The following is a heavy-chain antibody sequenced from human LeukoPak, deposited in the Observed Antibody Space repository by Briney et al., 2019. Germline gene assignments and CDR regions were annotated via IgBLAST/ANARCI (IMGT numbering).Heavy chain of an antibody. Sequence: GESLKISCKGSGYSFTSYWIGWVRQMPGKGLEWMGIIYPGDSDTRYSPSFQGQVTISADKSISTAYLQWSSLKASDTAMYYCARLGPTVTTIGWFDPWGQGTLVTVSS. CDR1: GYSFTSYW. CDR2: IYPGDSDT. V-gene: IGHV5-51*01. D-gene: IGHD4-11*01. J-gene: IGHJ5*02. CDR3: ARLGPTVTTIGWFDP.